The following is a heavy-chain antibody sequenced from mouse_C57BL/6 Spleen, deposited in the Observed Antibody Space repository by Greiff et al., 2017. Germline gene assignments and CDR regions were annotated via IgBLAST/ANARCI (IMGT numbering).Heavy chain of an antibody. Sequence: QVQLQQSDAELVKPGASVKISCKVSGYTFTDHTIHWMKQRPEQGLEWIGYIYPRDGSTKYNEKFKGKATLTADKSSSTAYRQLNSLTSEDSAVYFCARGYYYGSSHWYFDVWGTGTTVTVSS. CDR1: GYTFTDHT. J-gene: IGHJ1*03. D-gene: IGHD1-1*01. CDR2: IYPRDGST. CDR3: ARGYYYGSSHWYFDV. V-gene: IGHV1-78*01.